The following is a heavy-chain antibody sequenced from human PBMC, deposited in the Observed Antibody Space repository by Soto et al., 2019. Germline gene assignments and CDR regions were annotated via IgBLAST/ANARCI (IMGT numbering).Heavy chain of an antibody. CDR2: IYYSGST. Sequence: QVKLQESGPGLVKPSETLSLTCTVSGGSISSYYWSWIRQPPGKGLEWIGYIYYSGSTNYNPSLKSRVTISVDTSKYQFSLKLSSVTAADTAVYYCARSYRRYCSGGSCYSYYYYYMDVWGKGTTVTVSS. D-gene: IGHD2-15*01. V-gene: IGHV4-59*01. CDR1: GGSISSYY. J-gene: IGHJ6*03. CDR3: ARSYRRYCSGGSCYSYYYYYMDV.